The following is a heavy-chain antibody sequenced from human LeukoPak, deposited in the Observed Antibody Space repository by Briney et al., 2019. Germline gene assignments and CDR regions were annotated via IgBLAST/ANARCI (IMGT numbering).Heavy chain of an antibody. CDR2: IRSKAYGGTT. Sequence: GGSLRLSCTASGFTFGDYAMSWFRQAPGKGLEWVGFIRSKAYGGTTEYAASVKGRFTISRDDSKSIADLQMNSMKTEDTAVYYCTSSGYRGPEYFQHWGQGTLVTVSS. V-gene: IGHV3-49*03. CDR3: TSSGYRGPEYFQH. D-gene: IGHD3-22*01. CDR1: GFTFGDYA. J-gene: IGHJ1*01.